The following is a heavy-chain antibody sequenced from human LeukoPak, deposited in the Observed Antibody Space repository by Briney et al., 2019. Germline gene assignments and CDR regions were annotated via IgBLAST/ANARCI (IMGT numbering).Heavy chain of an antibody. Sequence: SETLSLTCTVSGGSISSGSYYWGWIRQPPGKGLEWIGSIYYSGSTYYNPSLKSRVTISVDTSKNRFSLKLSSVTAADTAVYYCARHRDNYYDSSGYEYWGQGTLVTVSS. J-gene: IGHJ4*02. D-gene: IGHD3-22*01. CDR1: GGSISSGSYY. V-gene: IGHV4-39*01. CDR3: ARHRDNYYDSSGYEY. CDR2: IYYSGST.